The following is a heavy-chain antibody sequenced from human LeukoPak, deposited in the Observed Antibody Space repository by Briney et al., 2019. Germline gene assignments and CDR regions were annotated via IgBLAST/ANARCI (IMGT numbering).Heavy chain of an antibody. D-gene: IGHD5-18*01. CDR2: ISGSVHKI. V-gene: IGHV3-23*01. CDR1: GFTFSNYA. J-gene: IGHJ4*02. Sequence: GGSLRLSCVGSGFTFSNYAMSWVRQAPGKGLDWVSVISGSVHKIRYADSVRGRFTISRDNSENTVYLQMNNLRGEDTAIYYCAGRITGYSSGYVFWGQGTLVTVSS. CDR3: AGRITGYSSGYVF.